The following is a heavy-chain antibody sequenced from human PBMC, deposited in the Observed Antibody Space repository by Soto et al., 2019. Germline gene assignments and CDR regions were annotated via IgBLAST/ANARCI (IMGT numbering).Heavy chain of an antibody. CDR1: GYTFITYD. CDR3: ARRKERSGPHYFDS. CDR2: MNPYNGNA. V-gene: IGHV1-8*01. J-gene: IGHJ4*01. Sequence: ASVKVSCKASGYTFITYDIHWVRQATGQGLEWMGWMNPYNGNAGYAQKFQGRVTMTRNTSISTAYMELSSLRSEDTAVYFCARRKERSGPHYFDSWGHGTLVTV. D-gene: IGHD6-25*01.